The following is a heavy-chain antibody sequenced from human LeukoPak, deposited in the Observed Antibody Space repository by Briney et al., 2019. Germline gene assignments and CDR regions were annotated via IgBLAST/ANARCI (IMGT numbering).Heavy chain of an antibody. CDR2: IRYDGSNK. CDR1: GFTFSSYG. J-gene: IGHJ4*02. CDR3: AKQYYYDSSGYYYDGPV. V-gene: IGHV3-30*02. D-gene: IGHD3-22*01. Sequence: PGGSLRLSCAASGFTFSSYGMHWVRQAPGKGLEGVAFIRYDGSNKYYADSVKGRFTIYRDNYKNTLYLQTNSLTVEDTAVYYCAKQYYYDSSGYYYDGPVWGQGTLVTVSS.